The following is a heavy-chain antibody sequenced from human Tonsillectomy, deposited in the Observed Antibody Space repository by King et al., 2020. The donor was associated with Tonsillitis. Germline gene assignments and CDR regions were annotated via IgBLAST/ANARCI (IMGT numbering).Heavy chain of an antibody. CDR1: GFTFSSYA. CDR2: ISSDGTNK. J-gene: IGHJ6*02. CDR3: ASGRWVYGSESPRDYYYYGMDV. D-gene: IGHD3-10*01. Sequence: VQLVESGGGVVQPGRSLRLSCAASGFTFSSYAMHWVRQAPGKGLEWVAVISSDGTNKYYADSVKGRSTISRDNSKNTLYLQMNSLRAEDTAVSYCASGRWVYGSESPRDYYYYGMDVWGQGTTVTVSS. V-gene: IGHV3-30-3*01.